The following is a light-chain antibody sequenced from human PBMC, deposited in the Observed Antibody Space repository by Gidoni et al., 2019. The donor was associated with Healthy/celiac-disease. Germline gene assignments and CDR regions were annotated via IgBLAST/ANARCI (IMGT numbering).Light chain of an antibody. J-gene: IGLJ2*01. CDR3: SSYTSSSTEV. CDR2: DVS. V-gene: IGLV2-14*01. Sequence: SALTQPASVSGSPGQAITLSCTGTSSDVGGYNYVSWYQQHQGKAPKLMIYDVSNRPSGVSNRFSGSTSGNTASLTISGLQAEDEADYYCSSYTSSSTEVFGGGTKLTVL. CDR1: SSDVGGYNY.